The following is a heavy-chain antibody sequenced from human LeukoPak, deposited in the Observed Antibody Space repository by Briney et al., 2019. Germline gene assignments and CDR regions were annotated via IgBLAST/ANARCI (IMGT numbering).Heavy chain of an antibody. Sequence: PPGGSLRLSCAASGFTFSSYTMNWVRQPPGKGLEWVSNIGTSSTTIYYADSVKGRFTISRDNAKNSLYLQMNSLRADDTAVYYCARFAAGGSYYYYMDVWGKWTTVTVSS. CDR3: ARFAAGGSYYYYMDV. CDR1: GFTFSSYT. CDR2: IGTSSTTI. D-gene: IGHD6-25*01. V-gene: IGHV3-48*01. J-gene: IGHJ6*03.